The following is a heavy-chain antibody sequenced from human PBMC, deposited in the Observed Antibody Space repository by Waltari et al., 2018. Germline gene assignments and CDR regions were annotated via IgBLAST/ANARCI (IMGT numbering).Heavy chain of an antibody. CDR2: INHSGST. CDR1: GGSFSGYY. J-gene: IGHJ6*03. D-gene: IGHD2-2*01. CDR3: ARGPHIVVVPAAHRDYYYYMDV. V-gene: IGHV4-34*01. Sequence: QVQLQQWGAGLLKPSETLSLTCAVYGGSFSGYYWSWIRKPPGKGLGWIGEINHSGSTNYNPSLKSRVTISVDTSKNQFSLKLSSVTAADTAVYYCARGPHIVVVPAAHRDYYYYMDVWGKGTTVTVSS.